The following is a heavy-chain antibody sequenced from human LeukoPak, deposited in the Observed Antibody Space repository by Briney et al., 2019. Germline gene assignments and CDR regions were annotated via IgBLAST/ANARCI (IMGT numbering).Heavy chain of an antibody. CDR1: GDSISSGSFY. D-gene: IGHD3-10*01. CDR2: IYISGST. J-gene: IGHJ5*02. V-gene: IGHV4-61*09. CDR3: ARGRVYGSGSYH. Sequence: PSETLSLTCTVSGDSISSGSFYWSWIRQPAGKGLEWIGHIYISGSTNYNPSLKSRVTISVDTSKNQFSLKLSSVTAADTAVYYCARGRVYGSGSYHWGQGTLVTVSS.